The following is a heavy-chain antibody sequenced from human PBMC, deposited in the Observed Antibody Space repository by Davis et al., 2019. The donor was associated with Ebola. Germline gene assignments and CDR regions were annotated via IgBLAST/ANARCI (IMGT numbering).Heavy chain of an antibody. J-gene: IGHJ4*02. CDR3: ARMKYDFWSGYSPLYFDY. CDR1: GGSISSSSYY. V-gene: IGHV4-39*07. CDR2: IYYSGST. Sequence: PGGSLRLSCTVSGGSISSSSYYWGWIRQPPGKGLEWIGSIYYSGSTYYNPSLKSRVTISVDTSKNQFSLKLSSVTAADTAVYYCARMKYDFWSGYSPLYFDYWGQGTLVTVSS. D-gene: IGHD3-3*01.